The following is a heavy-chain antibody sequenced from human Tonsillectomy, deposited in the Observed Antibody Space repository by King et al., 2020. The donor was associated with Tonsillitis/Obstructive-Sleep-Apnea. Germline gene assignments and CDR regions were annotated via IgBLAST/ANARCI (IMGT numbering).Heavy chain of an antibody. D-gene: IGHD3-10*01. V-gene: IGHV3-30*04. CDR1: GFTFSSYA. J-gene: IGHJ4*02. CDR2: ISYDGSNK. CDR3: ARVGGSGRYYFDY. Sequence: HVQLVESGGGVVQPGRSLRLSCAASGFTFSSYAMHWVRQAPGKGLEWVAVISYDGSNKYYADSVKGRFTISRDNSKHTLYLQMNSLRAEDTAVYYCARVGGSGRYYFDYWGQGTLVTVSS.